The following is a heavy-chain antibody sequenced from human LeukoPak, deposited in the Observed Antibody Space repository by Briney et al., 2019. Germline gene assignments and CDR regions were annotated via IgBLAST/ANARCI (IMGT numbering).Heavy chain of an antibody. CDR2: IKSKTYGGTT. CDR1: GFTYSNAW. J-gene: IGHJ2*01. D-gene: IGHD1-26*01. Sequence: GGSLGLSGAASGFTYSNAWMSWVRQAPGKGLEWVGRIKSKTYGGTTDYAAPVKGRFTISRDNSKTTLYLQMNSLRPEDTAVYYCAKDLIMGVQLDPDDWYFDLWGRGALVTVSS. CDR3: AKDLIMGVQLDPDDWYFDL. V-gene: IGHV3-15*01.